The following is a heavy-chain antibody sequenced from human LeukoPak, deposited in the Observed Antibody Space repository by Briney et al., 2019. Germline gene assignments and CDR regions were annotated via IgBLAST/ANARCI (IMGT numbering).Heavy chain of an antibody. V-gene: IGHV3-74*01. CDR3: AKEVGYRTRFFDY. CDR2: INSDGSST. D-gene: IGHD1-26*01. Sequence: GGSLRLSCAASGFTFSSYWMHWVRQAPGKGLVWVSRINSDGSSTSYADSVKGRFTISRDNAKNTLYLQMNSLRAEDTAVYYCAKEVGYRTRFFDYWGQGTLVTVSS. J-gene: IGHJ4*02. CDR1: GFTFSSYW.